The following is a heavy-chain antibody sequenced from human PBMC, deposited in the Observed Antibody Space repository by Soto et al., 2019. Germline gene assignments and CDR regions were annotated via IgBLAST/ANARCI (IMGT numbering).Heavy chain of an antibody. D-gene: IGHD6-19*01. J-gene: IGHJ5*02. CDR1: GYTFTSYV. V-gene: IGHV1-18*01. CDR3: ARDLAVAGISWFDP. CDR2: IGAYNGNT. Sequence: ASVKVSCKASGYTFTSYVISWVRQALGQGLEWMGWIGAYNGNTNYAQKLQGRVTMTTDTSTSTAYMELRSLRSDDTAVYYCARDLAVAGISWFDPWGQGTLVTVSS.